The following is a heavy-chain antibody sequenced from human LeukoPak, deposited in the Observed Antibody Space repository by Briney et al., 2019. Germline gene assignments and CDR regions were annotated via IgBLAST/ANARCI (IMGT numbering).Heavy chain of an antibody. CDR3: ARNHKHKCSSGAHRGAVDI. CDR2: IYYSGST. D-gene: IGHD6-13*01. J-gene: IGHJ3*02. V-gene: IGHV4-59*12. CDR1: GGSISSYY. Sequence: SETLSLTCTVSGGSISSYYWSWLRQPPGKGLEWIGYIYYSGSTHYHPSLKSRVTISVDTSKNQFSLKRSSVTGADTAVYYCARNHKHKCSSGAHRGAVDIWGQGTMVTVSS.